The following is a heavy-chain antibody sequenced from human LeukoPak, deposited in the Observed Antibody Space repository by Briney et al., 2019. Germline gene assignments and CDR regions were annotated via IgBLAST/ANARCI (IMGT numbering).Heavy chain of an antibody. J-gene: IGHJ4*02. V-gene: IGHV3-23*01. CDR2: ISGSGGST. CDR1: GFTFSSYA. Sequence: PTGGSLRLSCAASGFTFSSYAMSWVRQAPGKGLEWVSAISGSGGSTYYADSVKGRFTISRDNAKNSLYLQMNSLRAEDTAVYYCARDEKSMITPALDYWGQGTLVTVSS. D-gene: IGHD5/OR15-5a*01. CDR3: ARDEKSMITPALDY.